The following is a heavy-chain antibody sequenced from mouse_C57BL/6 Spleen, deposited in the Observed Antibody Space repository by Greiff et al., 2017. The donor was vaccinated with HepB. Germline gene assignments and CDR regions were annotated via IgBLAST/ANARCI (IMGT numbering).Heavy chain of an antibody. CDR3: ARPLYGYGYAMDY. D-gene: IGHD2-2*01. V-gene: IGHV5-17*01. CDR2: ISSGSSTI. J-gene: IGHJ4*01. Sequence: EVKLMESGGGLVKPGGSLKLSCAASGFTFSDYRMHWVRQAPEKGLEWVAYISSGSSTIYYADTVKGRFTISRDNAKNTLFLQMTSLRSEDTAMYYCARPLYGYGYAMDYWGQGTSVTVSS. CDR1: GFTFSDYR.